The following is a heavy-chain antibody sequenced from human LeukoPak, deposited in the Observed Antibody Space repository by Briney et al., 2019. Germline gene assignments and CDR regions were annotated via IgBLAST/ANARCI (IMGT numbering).Heavy chain of an antibody. D-gene: IGHD5-18*01. CDR2: IYTSGRT. CDR1: GGSISSYY. J-gene: IGHJ4*02. Sequence: SETLSLTCTVSGGSISSYYWSWIRQPAGKGLEWIGRIYTSGRTNYNPSLKSRVTMSVDTFKNQFSLKLSSVTAADTAVYYCGRGGYSYGSFDYWGQGTLVTVSS. CDR3: GRGGYSYGSFDY. V-gene: IGHV4-4*07.